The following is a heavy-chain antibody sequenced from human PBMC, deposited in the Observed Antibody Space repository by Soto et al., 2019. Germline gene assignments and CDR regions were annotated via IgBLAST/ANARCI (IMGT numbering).Heavy chain of an antibody. D-gene: IGHD3-22*01. Sequence: QVQLVQSGAEVRKPGSSVKVSCKASGGTFSRHAISWVRQAPGQGLEWMGGIIPIFGTANLAQKFQGRVTIIADESTSTVYMEVSSLRSEDTAMYYCARGWGYDSNDYYYAYWGQGTLVIVSS. V-gene: IGHV1-69*01. J-gene: IGHJ4*02. CDR3: ARGWGYDSNDYYYAY. CDR2: IIPIFGTA. CDR1: GGTFSRHA.